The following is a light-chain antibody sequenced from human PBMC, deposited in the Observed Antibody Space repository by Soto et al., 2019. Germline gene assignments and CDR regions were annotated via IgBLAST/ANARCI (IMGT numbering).Light chain of an antibody. Sequence: QSALTQPASVSGSPGQSITISSTGTSNDVGANNYVSWYQHHPGKAPKILIYEARNRPSGVSNRFSGSKSGNTASLTISGLQAEDEADYYCTSYTSTSTLVFGGGTQLTVL. J-gene: IGLJ2*01. V-gene: IGLV2-14*01. CDR1: SNDVGANNY. CDR3: TSYTSTSTLV. CDR2: EAR.